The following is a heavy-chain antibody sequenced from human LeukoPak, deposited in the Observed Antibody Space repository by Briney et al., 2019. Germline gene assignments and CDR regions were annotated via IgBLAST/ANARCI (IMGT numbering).Heavy chain of an antibody. D-gene: IGHD3-16*01. CDR1: GYSISSGYY. J-gene: IGHJ6*03. V-gene: IGHV4-38-2*02. CDR3: AGGLSIGWYYYYYMDV. Sequence: SETLSLTCTVSGYSISSGYYWGWIRQPPGKGLEWIGSIYHSGSTYYNPSLKSRVTISVDTSKNQFSLKLSSVTAADTAVYYCAGGLSIGWYYYYYMDVWGKGTTVTVSS. CDR2: IYHSGST.